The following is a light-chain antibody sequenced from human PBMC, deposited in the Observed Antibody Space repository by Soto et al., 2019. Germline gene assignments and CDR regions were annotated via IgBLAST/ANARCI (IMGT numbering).Light chain of an antibody. CDR2: WAS. V-gene: IGKV4-1*01. J-gene: IGKJ2*01. Sequence: DIVMTQSPDSLAVSLGERATINCKSSQSVLYSSNNKNYLAWYQQKPGQPAKLLIYWASTRESGVPDRFSGSGSGTDFTLTISSLQAEDVAVYYCKQYYSTPAYTFGQGTKLEIK. CDR1: QSVLYSSNNKNY. CDR3: KQYYSTPAYT.